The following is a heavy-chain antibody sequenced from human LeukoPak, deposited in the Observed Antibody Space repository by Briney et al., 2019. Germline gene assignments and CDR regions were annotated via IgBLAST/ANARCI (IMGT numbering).Heavy chain of an antibody. CDR3: ARDPRYYYGSGSRKGFGY. CDR1: GYTLTELS. CDR2: FDPEDGET. V-gene: IGHV1-24*01. J-gene: IGHJ4*02. Sequence: GASVKVSCKVSGYTLTELSMHWVRQAPGKGLEWMGGFDPEDGETIYAQKFQGRVTMTEDTSTDTAYMELSSLRSEDTAVYYCARDPRYYYGSGSRKGFGYWGQGTLVTVSS. D-gene: IGHD3-10*01.